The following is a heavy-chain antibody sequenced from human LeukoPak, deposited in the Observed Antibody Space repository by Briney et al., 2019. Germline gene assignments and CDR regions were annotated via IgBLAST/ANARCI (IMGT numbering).Heavy chain of an antibody. D-gene: IGHD5-12*01. J-gene: IGHJ4*02. Sequence: SETLSLTCTVSGGSISSGDYYWSWIRQHPGKGLEWIGYISYSGNTYYNPPLKSRAAISVDTPKNQFSLKLSSTTAADTAVYYCARAPVATPSEFDYWGQGTLVTVSS. CDR3: ARAPVATPSEFDY. CDR1: GGSISSGDYY. CDR2: ISYSGNT. V-gene: IGHV4-31*03.